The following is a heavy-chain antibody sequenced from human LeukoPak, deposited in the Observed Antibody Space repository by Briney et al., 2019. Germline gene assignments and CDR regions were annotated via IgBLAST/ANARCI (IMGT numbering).Heavy chain of an antibody. V-gene: IGHV4-39*01. J-gene: IGHJ5*02. CDR1: GGSISSSSYY. CDR3: ARQELRFLEWPGWFDP. Sequence: KPSETPSLTCTVSGGSISSSSYYWGWIRQPPGKGLEWIGSIYYSGSTYYNPSLKSRVTISVDTSKNQFSLKLSSVTAADTAVYYCARQELRFLEWPGWFDPWGQGTLVTVSS. CDR2: IYYSGST. D-gene: IGHD3-3*01.